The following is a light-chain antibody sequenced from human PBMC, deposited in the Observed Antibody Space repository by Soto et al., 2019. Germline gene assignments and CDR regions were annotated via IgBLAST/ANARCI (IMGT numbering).Light chain of an antibody. Sequence: EIVLTQSPGTLSLSPGERATLSCRASQSVSSSYLAWYQQTPGQAPRLIIYGASSRATGIPDRFSGSGSGTEFTLTISRLEPEDFAAYYCQQYGSSSFTFGQGTRLEIK. CDR3: QQYGSSSFT. CDR1: QSVSSSY. V-gene: IGKV3-20*01. CDR2: GAS. J-gene: IGKJ2*01.